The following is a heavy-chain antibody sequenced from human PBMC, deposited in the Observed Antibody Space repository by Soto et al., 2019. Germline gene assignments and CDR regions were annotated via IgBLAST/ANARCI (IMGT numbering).Heavy chain of an antibody. CDR1: GGSFSGYY. CDR2: INHSGST. D-gene: IGHD3-3*01. J-gene: IGHJ4*02. V-gene: IGHV4-34*01. Sequence: ETLSLTCAVYGGSFSGYYWSWFRQPPGKGLEWIGEINHSGSTNYNPSLKSRVTISVDTSKNQFSLKLSSVTAADTAVYYCASRPHGFFGVVKNYYFDSWGQGTLVTVSS. CDR3: ASRPHGFFGVVKNYYFDS.